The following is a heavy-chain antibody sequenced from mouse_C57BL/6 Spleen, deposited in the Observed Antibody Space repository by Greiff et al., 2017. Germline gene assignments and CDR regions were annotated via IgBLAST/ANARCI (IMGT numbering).Heavy chain of an antibody. CDR2: IYPRSGNT. Sequence: VQLQQSGAELARPGASVKLSCKASGYTFTSYGISWVKQRTGQGLEWIGEIYPRSGNTYYNEKFKGKATLTADKSSSTAYMELRSLTSEDSAVXFCASPHYYGSSYYATDRWGQGTSVTVSS. J-gene: IGHJ4*01. V-gene: IGHV1-81*01. D-gene: IGHD1-1*01. CDR3: ASPHYYGSSYYATDR. CDR1: GYTFTSYG.